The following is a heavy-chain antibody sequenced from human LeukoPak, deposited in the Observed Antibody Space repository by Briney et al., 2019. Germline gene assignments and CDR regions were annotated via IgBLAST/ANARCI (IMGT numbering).Heavy chain of an antibody. CDR2: IYYSGST. Sequence: SETLSLTCTVSGGSISSYYWSWIRQPPGKGLEWIGYIYYSGSTNYNPSLKSRVTISVDTSKNQFSLKLTSVTAADTAVYYCTRDGAPYSTGWYSWGQGTLVTVSS. V-gene: IGHV4-59*12. D-gene: IGHD6-19*01. CDR1: GGSISSYY. CDR3: TRDGAPYSTGWYS. J-gene: IGHJ5*02.